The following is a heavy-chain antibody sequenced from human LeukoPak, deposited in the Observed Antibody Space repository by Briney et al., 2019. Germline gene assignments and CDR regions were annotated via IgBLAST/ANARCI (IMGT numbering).Heavy chain of an antibody. CDR2: IKQDGTEK. CDR3: AKAETVTQRGYFDY. D-gene: IGHD4-17*01. CDR1: GFTFSDYW. J-gene: IGHJ4*02. V-gene: IGHV3-7*01. Sequence: GGSLRLSCAASGFTFSDYWMSWVRQAPGKGLEWVANIKQDGTEKYYVDSVKGRFTISRDNSKNTLYLQMNSLRAEDTAVYYCAKAETVTQRGYFDYWGQGTLVTVSS.